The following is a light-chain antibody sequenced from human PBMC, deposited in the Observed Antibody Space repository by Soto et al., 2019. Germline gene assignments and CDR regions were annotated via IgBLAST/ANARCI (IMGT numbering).Light chain of an antibody. Sequence: ENVLTQSPGTLSLSPGERAILSCRASQSLSNRQLAWYQQKPGQAPRLLFSGTTRAAGIPDRFSGSGSGTDFTLTIIRLEPEDFAVYYCQQYGNSPFTFGPGTTVDFK. CDR2: GT. V-gene: IGKV3-20*01. J-gene: IGKJ3*01. CDR1: QSLSNRQ. CDR3: QQYGNSPFT.